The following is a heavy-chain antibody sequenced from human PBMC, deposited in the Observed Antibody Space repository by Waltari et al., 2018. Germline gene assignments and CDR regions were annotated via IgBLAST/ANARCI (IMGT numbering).Heavy chain of an antibody. Sequence: QVQLVQSGAEVKKPGASVKVSCKVSGYTLTELSMHWVRQDPGKGLEWMGGFDPEDGETIYAQKFQGRVTMTEDTSTDTAYMELSSLRSEDTAVYYCATDINMVRGVTPGVWFDPWGQGTLVTVSS. J-gene: IGHJ5*02. CDR1: GYTLTELS. CDR3: ATDINMVRGVTPGVWFDP. D-gene: IGHD3-10*01. V-gene: IGHV1-24*01. CDR2: FDPEDGET.